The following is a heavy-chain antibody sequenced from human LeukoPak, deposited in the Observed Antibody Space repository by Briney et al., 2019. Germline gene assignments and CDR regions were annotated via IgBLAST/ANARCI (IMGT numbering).Heavy chain of an antibody. D-gene: IGHD6-19*01. CDR3: AKDRARLAVAGPILE. V-gene: IGHV3-30*18. Sequence: GGSLRLSCAASGFTFSSYGMHWVRQAPGKGLEWVAVISYDGSNKYYADSVKGRFTISRDNSKNTLCLQMNSLRAEDTAVYYCAKDRARLAVAGPILEWGQGTLVTVSS. J-gene: IGHJ4*02. CDR2: ISYDGSNK. CDR1: GFTFSSYG.